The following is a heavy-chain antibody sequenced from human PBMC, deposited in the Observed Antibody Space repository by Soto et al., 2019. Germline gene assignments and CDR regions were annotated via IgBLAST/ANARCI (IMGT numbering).Heavy chain of an antibody. Sequence: GGSLRLSCAASGFTFSSYSMNWVRQAPGKGLEWVSYISSSSSTIYYADSVKGRFTISRDNAKNSLYLQMNSLRDEDTAVYYCARDRYRRGERLVRSDYWGQGTLVTVSS. D-gene: IGHD6-13*01. CDR3: ARDRYRRGERLVRSDY. CDR2: ISSSSSTI. CDR1: GFTFSSYS. V-gene: IGHV3-48*02. J-gene: IGHJ4*02.